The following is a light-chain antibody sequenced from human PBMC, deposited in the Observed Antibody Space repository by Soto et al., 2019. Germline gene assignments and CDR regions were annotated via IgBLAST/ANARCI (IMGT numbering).Light chain of an antibody. V-gene: IGKV1-39*01. Sequence: DIQMTQSPSSLSASVGDRVTITCRASQSISSYLNWYQQKPGKAPKLMIYAAYSLQSGVPSRFSGSGSGTDFTLTISSLQPEDFATYYCQQSYSTPLATFGPGTKVDIK. CDR3: QQSYSTPLAT. CDR2: AAY. CDR1: QSISSY. J-gene: IGKJ3*01.